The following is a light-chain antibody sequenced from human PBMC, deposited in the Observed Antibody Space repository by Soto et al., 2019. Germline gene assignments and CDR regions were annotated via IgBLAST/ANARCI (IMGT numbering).Light chain of an antibody. CDR1: QSISSY. Sequence: DIQMTQSPSSLSASVGDRVTITCRASQSISSYLNWYQQKPGKAPKLLIYAASSLQSGVPSRFSGSGSGTDFTLTISSLQPEDFATYSCQQSDSTLWRFRQGPKGDIK. CDR2: AAS. CDR3: QQSDSTLWR. J-gene: IGKJ1*01. V-gene: IGKV1-39*01.